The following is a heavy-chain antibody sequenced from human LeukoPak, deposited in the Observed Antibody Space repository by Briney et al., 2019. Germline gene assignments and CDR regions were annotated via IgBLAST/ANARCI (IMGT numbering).Heavy chain of an antibody. D-gene: IGHD3-10*01. V-gene: IGHV3-21*01. CDR1: GFTFTNYN. CDR2: ISSSGRYI. CDR3: ARSYGSGSYVLGY. Sequence: GGSLRLSCAASGFTFTNYNMNWVRQAPGEGLEYISSISSSGRYIYIADSLKGRFTISRDNAKNSLFLQMNSLRAEDTAVYYCARSYGSGSYVLGYWGQGALVTVSS. J-gene: IGHJ4*02.